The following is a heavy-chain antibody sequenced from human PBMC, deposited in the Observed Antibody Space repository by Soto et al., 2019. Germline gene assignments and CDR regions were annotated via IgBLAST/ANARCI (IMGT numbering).Heavy chain of an antibody. V-gene: IGHV1-18*01. CDR3: ARCYGLCRWFDP. J-gene: IGHJ5*02. Sequence: KVSCKASGSSLTGYRIAWGLEAPVQGLEWMGWISAYNGDTNYAQKLQGRVTMTTDTSTSTAYMELRSLRSDDTSVYYCARCYGLCRWFDPWVQRTLVTVSS. CDR2: ISAYNGDT. D-gene: IGHD5-18*01. CDR1: GSSLTGYR.